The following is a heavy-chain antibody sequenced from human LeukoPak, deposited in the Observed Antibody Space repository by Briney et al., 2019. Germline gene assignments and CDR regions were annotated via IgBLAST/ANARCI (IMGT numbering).Heavy chain of an antibody. D-gene: IGHD6-19*01. V-gene: IGHV1-18*01. CDR2: ISAYNGNT. CDR1: GYTLTSYG. CDR3: ARTVAGILGSGNWFDP. J-gene: IGHJ5*02. Sequence: ASVKVSCKASGYTLTSYGISWVRQAPGQGLEWMGWISAYNGNTNYAQKLQGRVTMTTDTSTSTAYMELRSLRSDDTAVYYCARTVAGILGSGNWFDPWGQGTLVTVSS.